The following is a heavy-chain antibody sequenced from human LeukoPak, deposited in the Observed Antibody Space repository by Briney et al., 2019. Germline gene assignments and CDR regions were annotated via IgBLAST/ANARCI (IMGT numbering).Heavy chain of an antibody. Sequence: SETLSLTCTVSGGSISSYYWNWIRQPPGKGLEWIGCIYYSGSTNYNPSLKSRVTISVDTSKNQFSLKLSSVTAADTAVYYCARGADSSGYYSIFYFDYWGQGTLVTVSS. CDR1: GGSISSYY. CDR2: IYYSGST. J-gene: IGHJ4*02. D-gene: IGHD3-22*01. V-gene: IGHV4-59*01. CDR3: ARGADSSGYYSIFYFDY.